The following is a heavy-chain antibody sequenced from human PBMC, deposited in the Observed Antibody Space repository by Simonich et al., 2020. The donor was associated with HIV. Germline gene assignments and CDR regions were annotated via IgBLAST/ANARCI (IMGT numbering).Heavy chain of an antibody. Sequence: EVQLVESGGGLVQPGGSLRLSCAASGFTFSSYEMNWVRQAPGKGLEWISYISSSDSTIYYEDSLKDRFTISRDNAKNSMYLQMNSLRAEDTAVYYCARVWGGDYDALHHWGQGTLVTVSS. V-gene: IGHV3-48*03. CDR1: GFTFSSYE. CDR2: ISSSDSTI. J-gene: IGHJ5*02. CDR3: ARVWGGDYDALHH. D-gene: IGHD3-3*01.